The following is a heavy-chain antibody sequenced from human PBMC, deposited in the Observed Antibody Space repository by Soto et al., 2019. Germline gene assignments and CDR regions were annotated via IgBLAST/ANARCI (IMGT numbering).Heavy chain of an antibody. CDR3: ARDSGLLELRFDY. V-gene: IGHV4-31*03. J-gene: IGHJ4*02. Sequence: SETLSLTCTVSGGSISSGGYYWSWIRQHPGKGLEWIGYIYYSGSTYYNPSLKSRVTISVDTSKNQFSLKLSSVTAADTAVYYCARDSGLLELRFDYWGQGTLVTVSS. CDR1: GGSISSGGYY. D-gene: IGHD1-7*01. CDR2: IYYSGST.